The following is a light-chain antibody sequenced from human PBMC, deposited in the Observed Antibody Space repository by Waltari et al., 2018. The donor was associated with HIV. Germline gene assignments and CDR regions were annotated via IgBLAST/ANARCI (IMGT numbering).Light chain of an antibody. V-gene: IGKV3-15*01. CDR2: GAS. Sequence: EIVMTQSPATLSVSPGETATLSCRASQSISSDLAWYQQKPGQAPRLLIYGASTRATGLPARFSGSGSGTEFTLTISSLQSEDFAVYYCQQYNTWPPAFGQGTKVEIK. CDR3: QQYNTWPPA. CDR1: QSISSD. J-gene: IGKJ1*01.